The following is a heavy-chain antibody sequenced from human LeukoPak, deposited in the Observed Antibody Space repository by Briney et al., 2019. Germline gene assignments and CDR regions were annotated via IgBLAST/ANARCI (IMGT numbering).Heavy chain of an antibody. CDR3: ASVYCTSTRCLEY. D-gene: IGHD2-8*01. J-gene: IGHJ4*02. CDR1: GGPFSDYF. Sequence: SETLSLTCAVYGGPFSDYFWSWIRQPPGKGLEWIGEINHRGSTKYNPSLKSRVTISRDTSKDQFSLNLTSVTAADTAVYHCASVYCTSTRCLEYWGRGTLVTVSS. V-gene: IGHV4-34*01. CDR2: INHRGST.